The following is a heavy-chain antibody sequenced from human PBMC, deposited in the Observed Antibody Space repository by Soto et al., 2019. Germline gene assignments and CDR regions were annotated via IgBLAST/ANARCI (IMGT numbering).Heavy chain of an antibody. Sequence: PSETLSLTCTVSGGSISSSSYYWGWIRQPPGKGLEWIGSIYYSGSTYYNPSLKSRVTISVDTSKNQFSLKLSSVTAADTAVYYCARQSYYDILTGYYFDYWGQGTLVTVSS. V-gene: IGHV4-39*01. J-gene: IGHJ4*02. D-gene: IGHD3-9*01. CDR1: GGSISSSSYY. CDR2: IYYSGST. CDR3: ARQSYYDILTGYYFDY.